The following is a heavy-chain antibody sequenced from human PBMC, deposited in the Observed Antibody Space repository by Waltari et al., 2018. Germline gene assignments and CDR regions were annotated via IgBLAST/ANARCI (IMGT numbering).Heavy chain of an antibody. CDR1: GGSISSGDYY. J-gene: IGHJ3*02. V-gene: IGHV4-30-4*08. CDR3: AMGWGSYSSGLGAFDI. CDR2: IYYSGST. Sequence: QVQLQESGPGLVKPSQTLSLTCTVSGGSISSGDYYWSWIRQPPGKGLEWIGYIYYSGSTYYNPSLKSRVTISVDTSKNQFSLKLSSVTAADTAVYYCAMGWGSYSSGLGAFDIWGQGTMVTVSS. D-gene: IGHD1-26*01.